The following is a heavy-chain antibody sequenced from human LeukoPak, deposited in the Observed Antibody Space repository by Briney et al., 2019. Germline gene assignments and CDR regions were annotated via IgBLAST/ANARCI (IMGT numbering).Heavy chain of an antibody. V-gene: IGHV3-23*01. CDR1: GFTFSNYS. CDR2: ISGTGGTT. Sequence: GGSLRLSCAASGFTFSNYSMSWVRQAPGKGLEWVSTISGTGGTTYYADSVKGRFTISRDNSKNTLFLQFNSLRADDTAVYYCAKGRGTTVTSAANYWGQGTLVTVSS. D-gene: IGHD4-17*01. J-gene: IGHJ4*02. CDR3: AKGRGTTVTSAANY.